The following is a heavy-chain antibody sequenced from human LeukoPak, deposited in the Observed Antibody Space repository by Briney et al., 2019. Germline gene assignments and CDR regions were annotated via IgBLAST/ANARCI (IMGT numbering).Heavy chain of an antibody. J-gene: IGHJ4*02. D-gene: IGHD3-10*01. Sequence: GGSLKLSRAASGFTFSGSAMHWVRQASGKGLEWVGRIRSKANSYAAAYAASVKGRFTISRDDSKNTLYLQMNSLRAEDTAVYYCAREDGSGSYYMAYWGQGTLVSVSS. CDR2: IRSKANSYAA. CDR1: GFTFSGSA. V-gene: IGHV3-73*01. CDR3: AREDGSGSYYMAY.